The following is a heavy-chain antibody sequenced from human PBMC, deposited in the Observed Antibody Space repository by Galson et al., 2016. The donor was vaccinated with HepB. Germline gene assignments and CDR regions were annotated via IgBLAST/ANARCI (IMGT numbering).Heavy chain of an antibody. Sequence: SLRLSCAASAFTFSSYGMHWVRQAPGKGLEWVAIISLDGTDKYYADSVKGRFTISRDNSKNTLYLQMNSLRAEDTAVYYCAKSKTVLRYFEWLHGLDYRGQGTLVTVSS. V-gene: IGHV3-30*18. CDR2: ISLDGTDK. D-gene: IGHD3-9*01. J-gene: IGHJ4*02. CDR1: AFTFSSYG. CDR3: AKSKTVLRYFEWLHGLDY.